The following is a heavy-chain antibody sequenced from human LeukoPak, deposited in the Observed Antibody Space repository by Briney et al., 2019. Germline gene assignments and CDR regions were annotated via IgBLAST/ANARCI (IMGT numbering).Heavy chain of an antibody. CDR2: IIATGYNT. Sequence: GGSLRLSCAASGFTFSNYAMSWVRQAPGKGLEWVSLIIATGYNTYYADSVRGRFTISGDNSKDLLYLQMDSLRAEDTAVYYCVKLSSGSGSSFGFDSWGLGTLVTVSS. CDR1: GFTFSNYA. CDR3: VKLSSGSGSSFGFDS. V-gene: IGHV3-23*01. D-gene: IGHD6-13*01. J-gene: IGHJ4*02.